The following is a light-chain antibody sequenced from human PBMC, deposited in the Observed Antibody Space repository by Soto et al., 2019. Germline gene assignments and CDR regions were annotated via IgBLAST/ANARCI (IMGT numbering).Light chain of an antibody. CDR3: VAWDDRLRGIV. Sequence: LTHPRAWSGTPGQSVTICLSVRNANIGNNFVCWYQQLPGTAPKLLIYSNHQRHSGVPDRLSGSKSGTSASLAISGLRSEDEADYHCVAWDDRLRGIVFGTGTKV. CDR1: NANIGNNF. J-gene: IGLJ1*01. V-gene: IGLV1-47*02. CDR2: SNH.